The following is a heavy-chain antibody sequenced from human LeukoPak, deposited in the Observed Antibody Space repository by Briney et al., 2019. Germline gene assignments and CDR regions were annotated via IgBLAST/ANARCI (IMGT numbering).Heavy chain of an antibody. CDR2: INTDGSST. CDR3: ARDQFRDYFRGADY. Sequence: GGSLRLSCAASGFTFSSYWMHWVRQAPGKGLVWVSRINTDGSSTSYADSVKGRFTISRDNAKNTLYLQMNSLRAEDTAVYYCARDQFRDYFRGADYWGQGTLVTVSS. J-gene: IGHJ4*02. CDR1: GFTFSSYW. V-gene: IGHV3-74*01. D-gene: IGHD3-16*01.